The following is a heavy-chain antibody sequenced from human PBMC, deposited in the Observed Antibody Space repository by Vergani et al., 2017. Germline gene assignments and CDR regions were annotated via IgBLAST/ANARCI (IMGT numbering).Heavy chain of an antibody. CDR1: GGSFSGYY. V-gene: IGHV4-34*01. CDR2: INHSGST. D-gene: IGHD3-10*01. CDR3: ARVSGPVVRSHYGMDV. J-gene: IGHJ6*02. Sequence: QVQLQQWGAGLLKPSETLSLTCAVYGGSFSGYYWSWIRQPPGKGLEWIGEINHSGSTNNNPSLKSRVTISVDTSKNQFSLKLSSVTAADTAVYYCARVSGPVVRSHYGMDVWGQGTTVTVSS.